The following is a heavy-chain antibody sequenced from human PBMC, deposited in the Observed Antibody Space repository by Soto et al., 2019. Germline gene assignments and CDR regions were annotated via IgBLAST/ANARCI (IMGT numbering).Heavy chain of an antibody. J-gene: IGHJ4*02. V-gene: IGHV3-23*01. CDR2: ISGSGGST. Sequence: GGSLRLSCAASRFTFISYAMIFVRQDPGKGLECVSAISGSGGSTYYAHSVKGRFTISRDNSKNTMYLQMNSLRAEDTAVYYCAKDITIFGVVTYLTFDYWGQGTLVTVSS. CDR3: AKDITIFGVVTYLTFDY. D-gene: IGHD3-3*01. CDR1: RFTFISYA.